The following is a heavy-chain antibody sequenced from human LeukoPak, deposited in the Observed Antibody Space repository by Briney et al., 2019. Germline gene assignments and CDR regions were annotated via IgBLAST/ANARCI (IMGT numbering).Heavy chain of an antibody. Sequence: SETLSLTCAVSGGSISSSNWWSWVRQPPGKGLEWIGEIYHSGSTNYNPSLKSRVTISVDKSKNQFSLKLSSVTAADTAVYYCARTVSSGWYPNWFDPWGQGTLVTVSS. CDR2: IYHSGST. CDR1: GGSISSSNW. V-gene: IGHV4-4*02. CDR3: ARTVSSGWYPNWFDP. J-gene: IGHJ5*02. D-gene: IGHD6-19*01.